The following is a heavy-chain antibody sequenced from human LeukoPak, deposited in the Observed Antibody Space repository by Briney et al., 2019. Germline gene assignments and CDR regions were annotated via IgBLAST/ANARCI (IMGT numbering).Heavy chain of an antibody. CDR1: GFTFSNAW. CDR3: TTAFSPPGTYYYDSSGYGDAFDI. D-gene: IGHD3-22*01. Sequence: GGSLRLSCAASGFTFSNAWMSWVRQAPGKGLEWVGRIKSKTDGGTTDYAAPVKGRFTISRDDSKNTLYLQMNSLKTEDTAVYYCTTAFSPPGTYYYDSSGYGDAFDIWGQGTMVTVSS. J-gene: IGHJ3*02. CDR2: IKSKTDGGTT. V-gene: IGHV3-15*01.